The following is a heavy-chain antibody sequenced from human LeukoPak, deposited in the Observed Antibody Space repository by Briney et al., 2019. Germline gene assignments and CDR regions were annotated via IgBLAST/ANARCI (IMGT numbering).Heavy chain of an antibody. D-gene: IGHD3-10*01. Sequence: GGSLRLSCAASGFTFSSYSMNWVRQAPGKGLEWVAVISYDGSNKYYADSVKGRFTISRDNSKNTLYLQMNSLRAEDTAVYYCAKEYYYGSGSYYPLFDYWGQGTLVTVSS. J-gene: IGHJ4*02. CDR3: AKEYYYGSGSYYPLFDY. CDR1: GFTFSSYS. V-gene: IGHV3-30*18. CDR2: ISYDGSNK.